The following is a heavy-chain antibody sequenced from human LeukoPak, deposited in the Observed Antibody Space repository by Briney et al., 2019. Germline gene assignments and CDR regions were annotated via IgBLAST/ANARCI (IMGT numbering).Heavy chain of an antibody. CDR3: AKDGSIVGATSDY. V-gene: IGHV3-23*01. J-gene: IGHJ4*02. CDR2: ISGSGGST. CDR1: GFTFSSYA. Sequence: GGSLRLSCEASGFTFSSYAMSWVRQAPGKGLEWVSAISGSGGSTYYADSVKGRFTISRDNSKNTLYLQMNSLRAEDTAVYYCAKDGSIVGATSDYWGQGTLVTVSS. D-gene: IGHD1-26*01.